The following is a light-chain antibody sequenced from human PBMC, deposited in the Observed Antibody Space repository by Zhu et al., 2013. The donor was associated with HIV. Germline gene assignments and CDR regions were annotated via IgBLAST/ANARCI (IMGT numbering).Light chain of an antibody. V-gene: IGKV3-20*01. CDR2: GAS. J-gene: IGKJ5*01. CDR1: QSVSSSY. Sequence: ETVLTQSPATLSLSPGDRATLSCRASQSVSSSYLAWYQQKPGQAPRLLIYGASSRATGIPDRFSGSGSGTDFTLTISRLEPEDFAVYYCQQYGSSPRITFGQGTRLEIK. CDR3: QQYGSSPRIT.